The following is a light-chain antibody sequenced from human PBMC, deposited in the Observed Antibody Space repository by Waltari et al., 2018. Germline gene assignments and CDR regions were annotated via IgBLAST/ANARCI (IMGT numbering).Light chain of an antibody. CDR2: GAS. CDR1: QSVTTN. CDR3: QQFNASPRT. Sequence: EIVMTQSPATLSVSPGERAVLSCRASQSVTTNLAWYQQKPGQAPRLLIYGASTRATNIPARFSGSGSGTEFNLTISSLQSEDFAVYYCQQFNASPRTFGQGTNVEIK. V-gene: IGKV3-15*01. J-gene: IGKJ1*01.